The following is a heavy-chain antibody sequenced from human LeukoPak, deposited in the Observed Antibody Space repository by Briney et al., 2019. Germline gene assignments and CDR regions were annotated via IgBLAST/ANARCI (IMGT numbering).Heavy chain of an antibody. J-gene: IGHJ6*02. CDR2: IYPGDSDT. CDR3: ARQKAAANPDYYYGMDV. D-gene: IGHD6-13*01. CDR1: GYSFTTYW. V-gene: IGHV5-51*01. Sequence: GESLKISCKGSGYSFTTYWIGWVRQMPGKGLEWMGIIYPGDSDTRYSPSFQGQVTISADKSISIAYLQWSSLKASDTAMYYCARQKAAANPDYYYGMDVWGQGTTVTVSS.